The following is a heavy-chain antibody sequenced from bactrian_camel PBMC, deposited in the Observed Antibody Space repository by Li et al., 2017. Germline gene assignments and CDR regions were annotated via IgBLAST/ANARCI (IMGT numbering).Heavy chain of an antibody. CDR3: ATSLTDNWLRGFGY. Sequence: HVQLVESGGGSVQAGGSLRLSCSVSGYTDCRYAMGWYRQVLGKEREFVSEVDSDGGTSYADAVKGRFTISRDNLQMNSLKSEDTSLYYYATSLTDNWLRGFGYWGRGPRSPSP. CDR2: VDSDGGT. CDR1: GYTDCRYA. J-gene: IGHJ6*01. V-gene: IGHV3S55*01. D-gene: IGHD7*01.